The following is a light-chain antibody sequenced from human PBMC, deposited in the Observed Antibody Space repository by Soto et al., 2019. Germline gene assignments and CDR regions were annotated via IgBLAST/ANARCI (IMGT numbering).Light chain of an antibody. CDR2: EVS. Sequence: QSVLTQPASVSGSPGQSSTISFTGTTSDIGGYDYVSWYQHHPGRPPKLLIFEVSDRPSGVSNRFSASKSGNTASLTISGLQTEDEADYFCSSSTTTSALVFGTGTKVTVL. CDR1: TSDIGGYDY. V-gene: IGLV2-14*01. CDR3: SSSTTTSALV. J-gene: IGLJ1*01.